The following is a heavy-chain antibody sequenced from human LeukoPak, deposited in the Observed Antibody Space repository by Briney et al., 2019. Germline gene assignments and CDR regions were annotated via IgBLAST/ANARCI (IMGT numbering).Heavy chain of an antibody. CDR2: ISAYNGNT. CDR3: ARDDYDSSGSYFDY. Sequence: GASVKVSCKASGYTFTSYGISWVRQAPGQGLEWMGWISAYNGNTNYAQKLQGRVTMTTDTSASTAYMELRSLRSDDTAVYYCARDDYDSSGSYFDYWGQGTLVTVSS. CDR1: GYTFTSYG. V-gene: IGHV1-18*01. J-gene: IGHJ4*02. D-gene: IGHD3-22*01.